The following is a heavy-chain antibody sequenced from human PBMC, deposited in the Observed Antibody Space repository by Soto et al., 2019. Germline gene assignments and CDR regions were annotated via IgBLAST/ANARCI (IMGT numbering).Heavy chain of an antibody. Sequence: QVQLVQSGAEVKKPGASVKVSCKASGYIFSDYYMHWVRQAPGQGLECMGWINPNSGDTIYAQKFQGRVTVTGDPSISTAYMELSRLTSDDTAVYYCVRGEGMAARHDGYDIWGQGTMVTVSS. V-gene: IGHV1-2*02. CDR2: INPNSGDT. D-gene: IGHD6-6*01. J-gene: IGHJ3*02. CDR1: GYIFSDYY. CDR3: VRGEGMAARHDGYDI.